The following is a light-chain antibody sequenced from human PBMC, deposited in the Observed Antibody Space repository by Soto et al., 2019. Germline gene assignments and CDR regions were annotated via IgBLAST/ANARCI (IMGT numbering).Light chain of an antibody. J-gene: IGKJ4*01. V-gene: IGKV4-1*01. CDR1: QSILYSSNNKNC. CDR3: QQYCTTPLT. Sequence: DIVMTQSPDSLAVSLGERATINCKSSQSILYSSNNKNCLAWYQQKPRQPPKLLIYWASTRESGVPDRFSGSGSGTDFTLIISSLQAEDVAVYYCQQYCTTPLTFGGGTKVEIK. CDR2: WAS.